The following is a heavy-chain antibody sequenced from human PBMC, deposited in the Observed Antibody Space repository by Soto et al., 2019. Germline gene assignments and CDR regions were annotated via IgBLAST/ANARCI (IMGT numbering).Heavy chain of an antibody. CDR1: GIIFNNAW. D-gene: IGHD1-1*01. Sequence: PGGSLRLSCAASGIIFNNAWMNWVRQAPGKGLEWVGRIKNRKDGETTDYAAPVEGRFTISRDDSKNTVFLQMNSLKIEDTAVYYCTAGGNWIDDLLTLRPFGPWGRGTLVTVSS. V-gene: IGHV3-15*07. CDR2: IKNRKDGETT. J-gene: IGHJ5*02. CDR3: TAGGNWIDDLLTLRPFGP.